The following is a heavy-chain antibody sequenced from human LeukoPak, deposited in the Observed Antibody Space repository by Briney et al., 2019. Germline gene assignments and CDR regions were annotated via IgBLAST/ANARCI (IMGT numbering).Heavy chain of an antibody. Sequence: KPSETLSLTCSVSGDSVSSNNYYWGWIRQPPGKGLEWIGSINHSEKTFYNPSLKSRVTISVDTSNNQFSLKLRSVTAADTAVYYCARHGPPKMVVVATPPDYWGQGTLVTVSS. J-gene: IGHJ4*02. CDR1: GDSVSSNNYY. V-gene: IGHV4-39*01. D-gene: IGHD2-15*01. CDR2: INHSEKT. CDR3: ARHGPPKMVVVATPPDY.